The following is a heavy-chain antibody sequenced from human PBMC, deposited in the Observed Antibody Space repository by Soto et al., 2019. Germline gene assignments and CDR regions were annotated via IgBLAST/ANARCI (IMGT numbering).Heavy chain of an antibody. V-gene: IGHV3-15*01. Sequence: EVQLVESGGGVAKPGGSLRLSCEASGFSFTDVWMTWVRQAPGKGLEWVGRIKRKMDGETTEYAVTVKGRYSISRDDLKNTLFLQINSLKSEDTAVYYCALEAQCSSVDCPGAFHIWGQWTMVTVSS. D-gene: IGHD2-2*01. CDR3: ALEAQCSSVDCPGAFHI. CDR1: GFSFTDVW. CDR2: IKRKMDGETT. J-gene: IGHJ3*02.